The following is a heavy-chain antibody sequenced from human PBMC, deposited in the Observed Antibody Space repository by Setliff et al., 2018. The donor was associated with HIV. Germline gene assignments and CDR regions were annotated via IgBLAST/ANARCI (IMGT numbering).Heavy chain of an antibody. CDR2: IIPKSDAT. Sequence: SVKVSCKASGGTFTFYGLNWVRQAPGQGLEWMGKIIPKSDATDYAQKFRGRVTITSDKSSNTVYLELTSLTSEDTAVYYCARELGEYCSGGTCYHHYYFDYWGPGTLVTVSS. CDR3: ARELGEYCSGGTCYHHYYFDY. J-gene: IGHJ4*02. CDR1: GGTFTFYG. V-gene: IGHV1-69*06. D-gene: IGHD2-15*01.